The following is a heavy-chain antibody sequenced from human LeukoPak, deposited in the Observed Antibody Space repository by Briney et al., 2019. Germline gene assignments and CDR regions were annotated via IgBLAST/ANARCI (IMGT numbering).Heavy chain of an antibody. D-gene: IGHD1-26*01. CDR1: GYTFTSYS. V-gene: IGHV1-2*02. CDR3: TSCFGATKRTYSGIDV. CDR2: INPNSGGT. J-gene: IGHJ6*02. Sequence: GASVKVSCKASGYTFTSYSMHWVRQAPGQGLEWMGWINPNSGGTNYAQKFQGRVTITTDTSISTAYMELSRLRSDDTAVYYCTSCFGATKRTYSGIDVWGEGTTVTAS.